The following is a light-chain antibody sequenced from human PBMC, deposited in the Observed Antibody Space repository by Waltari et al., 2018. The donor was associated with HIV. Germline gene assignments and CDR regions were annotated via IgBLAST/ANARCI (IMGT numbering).Light chain of an antibody. CDR2: QAS. V-gene: IGKV1-5*03. Sequence: DTQMTQSPSTLSASVGDRVTITCRASQSISDWLAWYQQKPGRAPNLLIYQASKLKSGVPSRFSGGASGTEFTLTISGLQHEDFATYFCQQYKSYPLTFGRGTEVEIK. CDR3: QQYKSYPLT. CDR1: QSISDW. J-gene: IGKJ4*02.